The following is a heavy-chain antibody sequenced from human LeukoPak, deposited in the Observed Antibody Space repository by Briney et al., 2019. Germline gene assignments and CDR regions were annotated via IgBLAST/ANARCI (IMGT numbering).Heavy chain of an antibody. CDR3: ARYYDGSTYQDAFDI. D-gene: IGHD3-22*01. CDR1: GFAFSSYW. CDR2: IKQDGSEK. Sequence: GGSLRLSCAASGFAFSSYWMSWVRQAPGKGLEWVANIKQDGSEKYYYVDSVKGRFTISRDNAKNSLYLQMNGLRAEDTAVYYCARYYDGSTYQDAFDIWGQGTMVTVSS. V-gene: IGHV3-7*01. J-gene: IGHJ3*02.